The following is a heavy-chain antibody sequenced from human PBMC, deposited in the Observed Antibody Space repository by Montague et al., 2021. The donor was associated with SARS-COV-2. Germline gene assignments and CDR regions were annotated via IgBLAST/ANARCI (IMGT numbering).Heavy chain of an antibody. J-gene: IGHJ6*02. Sequence: SETLSLTCIVSGDFISDSYYWAWISQAPRKGLEWLGSLYRSGSVXSNXXXXSRVSISVDKFKNHFSLRLTSATAAETAVYYCVRGAEEAHFAMDVWGQGTTVTVSS. D-gene: IGHD3-10*01. CDR1: GDFISDSYY. CDR2: LYRSGSV. CDR3: VRGAEEAHFAMDV. V-gene: IGHV4-39*02.